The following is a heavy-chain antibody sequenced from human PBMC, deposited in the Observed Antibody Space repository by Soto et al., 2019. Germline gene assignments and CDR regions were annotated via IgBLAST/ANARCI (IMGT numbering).Heavy chain of an antibody. D-gene: IGHD2-15*01. J-gene: IGHJ4*02. V-gene: IGHV1-69*02. Sequence: QVQLVQSGAEVKKPGSSVKVSCKASGGTFSSYTISWVRQAPGQGLEWMGRIIPIPGIANYAQKFQGRVTITADKSTSTAYMGLSSLRSEDTAVYYCASRVGCSGGSCYVDYWGQGTLVTVSS. CDR3: ASRVGCSGGSCYVDY. CDR1: GGTFSSYT. CDR2: IIPIPGIA.